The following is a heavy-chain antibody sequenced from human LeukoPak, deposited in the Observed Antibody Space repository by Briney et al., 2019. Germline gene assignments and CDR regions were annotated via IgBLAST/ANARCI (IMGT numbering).Heavy chain of an antibody. D-gene: IGHD4-17*01. V-gene: IGHV3-33*01. CDR2: IWYDGSNK. J-gene: IGHJ4*02. CDR1: GFTFSSYA. Sequence: PGRSLRLSCTASGFTFSSYAIHWVRQAPGKGLEWVAAIWYDGSNKYYGDSVKGRFTISRDNSKNTLYLQMNSLRAEDTAAYYCARAGYGDPHFDFWGQGTLVTVSS. CDR3: ARAGYGDPHFDF.